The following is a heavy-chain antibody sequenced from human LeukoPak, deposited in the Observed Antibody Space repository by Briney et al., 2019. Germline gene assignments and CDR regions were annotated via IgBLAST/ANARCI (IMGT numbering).Heavy chain of an antibody. CDR3: ARQRVSSPPDY. Sequence: SETLSLTCTVSGGSISSYYWSWIRQPPGKGLEWIGYIYYSGSTNYNPSLKSRVTISVDTSKNQFSLKLSSVTAADTAVYYCARQRVSSPPDYWGQGTLVTVSS. CDR2: IYYSGST. V-gene: IGHV4-59*08. CDR1: GGSISSYY. J-gene: IGHJ4*02. D-gene: IGHD2/OR15-2a*01.